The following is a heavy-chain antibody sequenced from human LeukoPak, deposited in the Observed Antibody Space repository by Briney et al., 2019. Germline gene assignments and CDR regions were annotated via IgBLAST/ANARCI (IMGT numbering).Heavy chain of an antibody. CDR1: GFTFSSYG. Sequence: GGSLRLSCAASGFTFSSYGMHWVRQAPGKGLEWVAFIRYDGSNKYHADSVKGRFTISRDNSKNTLYLQMNSLRAEDTAVYYCAKVGPGWELPRPFDYWGQGTLVTVSS. CDR3: AKVGPGWELPRPFDY. J-gene: IGHJ4*02. V-gene: IGHV3-30*02. D-gene: IGHD1-26*01. CDR2: IRYDGSNK.